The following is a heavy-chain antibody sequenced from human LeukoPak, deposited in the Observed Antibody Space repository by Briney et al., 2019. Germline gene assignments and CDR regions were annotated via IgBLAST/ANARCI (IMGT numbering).Heavy chain of an antibody. J-gene: IGHJ4*02. CDR2: ISSSGLYI. CDR1: GFTFSGYT. CDR3: AREFEPDYFDY. Sequence: PAGSLRLSCTVSGFTFSGYTMHWVRQAPGKGLEWVSSISSSGLYIYFADSLKGRFTISRDNAKNSLYLQVNSLRAEDTAVYYCAREFEPDYFDYWGQGTLVTVSS. V-gene: IGHV3-21*01. D-gene: IGHD1-14*01.